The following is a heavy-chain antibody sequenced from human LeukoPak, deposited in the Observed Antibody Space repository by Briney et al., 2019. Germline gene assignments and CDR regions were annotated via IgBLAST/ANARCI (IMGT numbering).Heavy chain of an antibody. CDR3: ARDRDSSGWYYHYYGMDV. D-gene: IGHD6-19*01. CDR1: GFTFSSYW. J-gene: IGHJ6*02. V-gene: IGHV3-7*01. CDR2: IKQDGSEK. Sequence: PGGSLRLSCAASGFTFSSYWMSWVRQAPGKGLEWGANIKQDGSEKYYVDSVKGRFTISRDNAKNSLYLQMNSLRAEDTAVYYCARDRDSSGWYYHYYGMDVWGQGTTVTVSS.